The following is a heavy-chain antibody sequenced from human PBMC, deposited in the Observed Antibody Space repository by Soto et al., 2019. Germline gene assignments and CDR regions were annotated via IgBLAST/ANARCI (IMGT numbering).Heavy chain of an antibody. D-gene: IGHD6-13*01. Sequence: QVQLVQSGSEVKKPGSSVRVSCKTSGDTFSIYTISWVRQAPGQGLEWMGRVLPFLDIKSYSQRFQGRVTITADRATTTAYMELTSLRSEDTAVYYCARDRDNSNWPNFDSWGQGTLVTVSS. J-gene: IGHJ4*02. CDR3: ARDRDNSNWPNFDS. CDR2: VLPFLDIK. CDR1: GDTFSIYT. V-gene: IGHV1-69*02.